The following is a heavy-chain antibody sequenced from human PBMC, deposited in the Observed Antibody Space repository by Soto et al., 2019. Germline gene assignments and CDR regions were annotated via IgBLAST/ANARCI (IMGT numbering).Heavy chain of an antibody. Sequence: ASVKVSCKASGYTFTSYDINWVRQATGQGLEWMGWMNPNSGNTGYAQKFQGRVTMTRNTSISTAYMELSSLRSEDTAVYYCARGTHRYCSSTSCYDNWFDPWGQGPLVTVSS. V-gene: IGHV1-8*01. CDR3: ARGTHRYCSSTSCYDNWFDP. CDR1: GYTFTSYD. D-gene: IGHD2-2*01. J-gene: IGHJ5*02. CDR2: MNPNSGNT.